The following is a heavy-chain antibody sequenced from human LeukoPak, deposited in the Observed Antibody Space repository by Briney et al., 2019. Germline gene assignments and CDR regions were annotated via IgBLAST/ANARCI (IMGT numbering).Heavy chain of an antibody. V-gene: IGHV3-7*01. D-gene: IGHD6-19*01. Sequence: GGSLRLSCAASGFTFSSYWMSWVRQAPGKGLEWVANIKQDGNEKYYVDSVKGRFTISRDNAKNSLYLQMNSLRAEDTAVYYCARDPSSGWYVPTYFDYWGQGTLVTVSS. CDR1: GFTFSSYW. CDR2: IKQDGNEK. J-gene: IGHJ4*02. CDR3: ARDPSSGWYVPTYFDY.